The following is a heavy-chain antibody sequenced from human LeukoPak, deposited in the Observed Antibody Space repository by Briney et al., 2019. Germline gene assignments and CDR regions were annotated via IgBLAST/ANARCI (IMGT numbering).Heavy chain of an antibody. J-gene: IGHJ4*02. Sequence: GGSLRLSCAASGFTFSSYSMNWVRQAPGKGLEWVSSISSSSSYIYYADSVKGRFTISRGNAKNSLYLQMNSLRAEDTAVYYCARALYYYDSSGYYGMDYWGQGTLVTVSS. V-gene: IGHV3-21*01. CDR3: ARALYYYDSSGYYGMDY. D-gene: IGHD3-22*01. CDR1: GFTFSSYS. CDR2: ISSSSSYI.